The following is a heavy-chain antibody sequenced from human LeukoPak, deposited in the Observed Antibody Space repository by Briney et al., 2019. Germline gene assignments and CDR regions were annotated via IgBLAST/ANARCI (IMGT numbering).Heavy chain of an antibody. D-gene: IGHD2-2*01. V-gene: IGHV1-18*01. Sequence: ASVKVSCKASGYTFTSYGISWVRQAPGEGLEWMGWISAYNGNTNYAQKLQGRVTMTTDTSTSTAYMELRSLRSDDTAVYYCARIPMIVVVPAPPQYYYYGMDVRGQGTTVTVSS. CDR1: GYTFTSYG. CDR3: ARIPMIVVVPAPPQYYYYGMDV. J-gene: IGHJ6*02. CDR2: ISAYNGNT.